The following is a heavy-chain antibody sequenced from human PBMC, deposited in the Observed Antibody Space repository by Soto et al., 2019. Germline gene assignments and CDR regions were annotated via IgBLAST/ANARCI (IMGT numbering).Heavy chain of an antibody. Sequence: GGSLRLSCAGSGFMFSSFAMTWVRQAPGKGLEWVSTTRSNGEHTYYADSVNGRFTVSRDNSKNTLFLEMSSLRAEDSAIYYCAKDSKSVSVSAARVYGMDVWGQGTTVTVSS. J-gene: IGHJ6*02. D-gene: IGHD2-2*01. CDR1: GFMFSSFA. CDR3: AKDSKSVSVSAARVYGMDV. CDR2: TRSNGEHT. V-gene: IGHV3-23*01.